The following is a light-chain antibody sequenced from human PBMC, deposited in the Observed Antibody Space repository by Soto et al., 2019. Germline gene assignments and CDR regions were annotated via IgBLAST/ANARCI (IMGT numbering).Light chain of an antibody. CDR3: MQALQTPPA. J-gene: IGKJ4*01. CDR2: LGS. CDR1: QSLLHSNGYNY. V-gene: IGKV2-28*01. Sequence: DIVMTQSPLSLPVTPGEPASISCRSSQSLLHSNGYNYLDWYLQKPGQSQQLLIYLGSNRASWVPDRFSGSGSGTDFTLKISRVEAEDVGGYYCMQALQTPPAFGGGTKVETK.